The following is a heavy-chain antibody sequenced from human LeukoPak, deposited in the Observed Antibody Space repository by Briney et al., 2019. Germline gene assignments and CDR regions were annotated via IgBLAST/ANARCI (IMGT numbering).Heavy chain of an antibody. V-gene: IGHV1-69*05. CDR2: IIPLFGTA. CDR3: ARAGAAADPIAFYYYYYMDV. CDR1: GGTFSSYA. D-gene: IGHD6-13*01. J-gene: IGHJ6*03. Sequence: ASVKVSCKASGGTFSSYAISWVRQAPGQGLEWMGGIIPLFGTANYAQKFQGRVTITTDESTSTAYMELSSLRSEDTAVYYCARAGAAADPIAFYYYYYMDVWGKGTTVTVSS.